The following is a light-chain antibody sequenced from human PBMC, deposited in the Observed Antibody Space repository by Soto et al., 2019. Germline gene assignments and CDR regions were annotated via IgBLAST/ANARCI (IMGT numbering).Light chain of an antibody. CDR3: QQLKSYPRA. J-gene: IGKJ4*01. V-gene: IGKV1-9*01. CDR2: FAS. CDR1: QGISSS. Sequence: DIQLTQSPSFLSASVGDRVTLTCRASQGISSSLAWYQQKPGNAPKLLIFFASTLPSGVLSRFSGSGSGTEFTLTISSLQPEDSATYYCQQLKSYPRAFGGGTKVEIK.